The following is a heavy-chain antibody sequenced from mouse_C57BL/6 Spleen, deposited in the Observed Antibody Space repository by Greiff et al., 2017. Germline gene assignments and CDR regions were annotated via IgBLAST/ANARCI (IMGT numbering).Heavy chain of an antibody. CDR3: ARWLLRAMDY. D-gene: IGHD2-3*01. J-gene: IGHJ4*01. V-gene: IGHV6-3*01. CDR1: GFTFSNYW. CDR2: IRLKSDNYAT. Sequence: DVKLVESGGGLVQPGGSMKLSCVASGFTFSNYWMNWVRQSPEKGLEWVAQIRLKSDNYATHYAGSVKGRFTISRDDSESSVYLQMDNLRAEDTGIYYCARWLLRAMDYGGQGTSVTVTS.